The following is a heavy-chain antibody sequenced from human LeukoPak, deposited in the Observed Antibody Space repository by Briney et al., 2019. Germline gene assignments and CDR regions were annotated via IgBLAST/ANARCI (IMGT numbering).Heavy chain of an antibody. D-gene: IGHD3-10*01. CDR1: GFTVSSNY. CDR2: IYSGGST. Sequence: GGSLRLSCAASGFTVSSNYMSWVRQAPGKGLEWVSVIYSGGSTYYADSVKGRFTISRDNSKNTLYLQMNSLRAEDTAVYYCASNSFDYYGSGSYSVDYWGQGTLVTVSS. V-gene: IGHV3-66*01. J-gene: IGHJ4*02. CDR3: ASNSFDYYGSGSYSVDY.